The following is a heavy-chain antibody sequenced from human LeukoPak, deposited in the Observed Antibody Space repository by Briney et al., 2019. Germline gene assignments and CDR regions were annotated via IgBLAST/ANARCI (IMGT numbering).Heavy chain of an antibody. V-gene: IGHV4-59*01. CDR3: ARGSIYYYGSAIFDY. CDR2: IYYSGST. D-gene: IGHD3-10*01. CDR1: GGSISSYY. J-gene: IGHJ4*02. Sequence: PSETLSLTCTVSGGSISSYYWSWIRQPPGKGLKWIGYIYYSGSTNYNPSLKSRVTISVDTSKNQFSLKLSSVTAADTAVYYCARGSIYYYGSAIFDYWGQGTLVTVSS.